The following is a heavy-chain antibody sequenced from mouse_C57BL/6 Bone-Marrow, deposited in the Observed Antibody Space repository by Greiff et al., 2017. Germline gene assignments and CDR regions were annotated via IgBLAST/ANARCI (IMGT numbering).Heavy chain of an antibody. CDR1: GYTFTSYW. V-gene: IGHV1-55*01. J-gene: IGHJ4*01. Sequence: QVQLKQPGAELVKPGASVKMSCKASGYTFTSYWITWVKQRPGQGLEWIGDIYPGSGSTNYNEKFKSKATLTVDTSSSTAYMKLSSLTSEDSAVYYCARQGYGYAMDYWGQGTSVTVSS. CDR2: IYPGSGST. D-gene: IGHD2-14*01. CDR3: ARQGYGYAMDY.